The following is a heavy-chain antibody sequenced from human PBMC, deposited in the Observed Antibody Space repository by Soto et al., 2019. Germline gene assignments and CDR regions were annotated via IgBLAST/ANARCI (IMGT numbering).Heavy chain of an antibody. J-gene: IGHJ6*02. CDR3: ARDEYSSSWSNYYYYGMDV. CDR2: IYTSGST. V-gene: IGHV4-4*07. Sequence: SETLSLTCTVSGGSISSYYWSWIRQPAGKGLEWIGRIYTSGSTNYNPSLKSRVTMSVDTSKNQFSLKLSSVTAADTAVYYCARDEYSSSWSNYYYYGMDVWGQGTTVTVSS. CDR1: GGSISSYY. D-gene: IGHD6-13*01.